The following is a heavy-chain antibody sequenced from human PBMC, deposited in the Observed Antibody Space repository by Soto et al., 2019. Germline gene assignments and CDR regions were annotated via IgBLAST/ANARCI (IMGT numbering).Heavy chain of an antibody. Sequence: ASVKVSCKASGYTFTGYYMHWVRQAPGQGLEWMGWINPNSGGTNYAQKFQGWVTMTRDTSISTAYMELGRLRSDDTAVYYCARDLIVGPYGMDVWGQGTTVTVSS. CDR1: GYTFTGYY. J-gene: IGHJ6*02. CDR2: INPNSGGT. V-gene: IGHV1-2*04. D-gene: IGHD1-26*01. CDR3: ARDLIVGPYGMDV.